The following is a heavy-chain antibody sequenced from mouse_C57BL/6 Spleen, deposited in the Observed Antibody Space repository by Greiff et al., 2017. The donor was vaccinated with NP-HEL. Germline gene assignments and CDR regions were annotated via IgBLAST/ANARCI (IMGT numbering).Heavy chain of an antibody. Sequence: VQLQQPGAELVMPGASVKLSCKASGYTFTSYWMHWVKQRPGQGLEWIGEIDPSDSYTNYNQKFKGKSTLTVDKSSSTAYMQLSSLTSEDSAVYYCARSIGYYGSGDYFDYWGQGTTLTVSS. CDR1: GYTFTSYW. CDR2: IDPSDSYT. CDR3: ARSIGYYGSGDYFDY. D-gene: IGHD1-1*01. V-gene: IGHV1-69*01. J-gene: IGHJ2*01.